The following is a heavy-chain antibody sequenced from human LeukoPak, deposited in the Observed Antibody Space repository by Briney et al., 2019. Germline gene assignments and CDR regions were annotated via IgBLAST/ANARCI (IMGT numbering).Heavy chain of an antibody. CDR1: GSIFTNYW. D-gene: IGHD2-15*01. J-gene: IGHJ3*02. Sequence: GASLKISCKASGSIFTNYWIGWVRQPPGKGVEWMGIIYPGDSDTRYTPSLQCQVSISTAKSTTTAYMQWSTLKASDTAMYYCARQREWGGGFDAFDIWGQGTMVTVSS. CDR3: ARQREWGGGFDAFDI. CDR2: IYPGDSDT. V-gene: IGHV5-51*01.